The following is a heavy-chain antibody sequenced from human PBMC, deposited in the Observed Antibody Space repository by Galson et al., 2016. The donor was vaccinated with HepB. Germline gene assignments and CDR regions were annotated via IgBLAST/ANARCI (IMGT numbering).Heavy chain of an antibody. CDR2: TYYRSKWYN. CDR3: ARDNWKMRGYTWGMAALHDY. J-gene: IGHJ4*02. CDR1: GDSVSSNSAA. D-gene: IGHD6-13*01. Sequence: CAISGDSVSSNSAAWNWIRQSPSRGLEWLGGTYYRSKWYNDYAVSVKSRITINPGTSKNQFSLHLNSVTPEDTAVYYCARDNWKMRGYTWGMAALHDYWGQGTLVIVSS. V-gene: IGHV6-1*01.